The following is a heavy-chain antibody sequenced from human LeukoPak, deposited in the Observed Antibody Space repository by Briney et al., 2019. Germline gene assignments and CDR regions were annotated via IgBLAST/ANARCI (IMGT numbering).Heavy chain of an antibody. CDR1: GFTFSSYA. CDR3: ARDGYTDYYDSSGYQFDY. V-gene: IGHV3-30-3*01. J-gene: IGHJ4*02. D-gene: IGHD3-22*01. CDR2: ISYGGSNK. Sequence: PGRSLRLSCAASGFTFSSYAMHWVRQAPGKGLEWVAVISYGGSNKYYADSVKGRFTISRDNSKNTLYLQMNSLRAEDTAVYYCARDGYTDYYDSSGYQFDYWGQGTLVTVSS.